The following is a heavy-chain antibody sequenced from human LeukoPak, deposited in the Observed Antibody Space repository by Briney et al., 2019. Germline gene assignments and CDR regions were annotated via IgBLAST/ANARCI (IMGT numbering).Heavy chain of an antibody. V-gene: IGHV4-39*07. CDR2: MYYSGGT. CDR3: VRGGTSSMYNWFDP. CDR1: GDSITSNSYH. J-gene: IGHJ5*02. Sequence: SETLYLTCSVTGDSITSNSYHWAWIRQPPGKGLECIGTMYYSGGTYYNPSLKSRVTISIDTSRNQFSLRLSSVTAADTAVYYCVRGGTSSMYNWFDPWGQGTLVIVSS. D-gene: IGHD6-13*01.